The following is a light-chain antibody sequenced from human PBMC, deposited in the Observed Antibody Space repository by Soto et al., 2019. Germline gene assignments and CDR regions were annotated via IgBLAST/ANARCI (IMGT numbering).Light chain of an antibody. Sequence: IRMTQSPSTFSASTGDRATITCRASQGISSNLAWYQQKPGKAPKLLIYAASTLDSAVPERFSGSGSGTDFTLTISSLQSEDFAAYYCQQYYSYPWTFGQGTKVEIK. V-gene: IGKV1-8*01. CDR3: QQYYSYPWT. J-gene: IGKJ1*01. CDR1: QGISSN. CDR2: AAS.